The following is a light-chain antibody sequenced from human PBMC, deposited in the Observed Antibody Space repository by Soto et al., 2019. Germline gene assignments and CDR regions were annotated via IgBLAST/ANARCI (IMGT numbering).Light chain of an antibody. CDR3: SSYTSRNTEV. CDR2: DFT. V-gene: IGLV2-14*03. Sequence: QSALTQPASVSGSPGQSISISCIGTSRDVGAFNYVSWYQHHPGKAPQLIIYDFTSRPSGVSNRFSASKSGNTASLTISGLKAEYEADYYCSSYTSRNTEVFGTGTKVTVL. CDR1: SRDVGAFNY. J-gene: IGLJ1*01.